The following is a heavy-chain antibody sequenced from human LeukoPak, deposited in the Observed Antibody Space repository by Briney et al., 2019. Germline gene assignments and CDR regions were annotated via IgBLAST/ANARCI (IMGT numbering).Heavy chain of an antibody. J-gene: IGHJ6*03. CDR1: GYTFTNYA. CDR2: INAGYGNT. Sequence: ASVKVSCKASGYTFTNYAMHWVRQAPGQRLEWMGWINAGYGNTKYSQEFQGRVTITRDTSASTAYMELSSLRSEDTAVYYCARAYYDFWSGPRGLYYMDVWGKGTTVTVSS. D-gene: IGHD3-3*01. CDR3: ARAYYDFWSGPRGLYYMDV. V-gene: IGHV1-3*03.